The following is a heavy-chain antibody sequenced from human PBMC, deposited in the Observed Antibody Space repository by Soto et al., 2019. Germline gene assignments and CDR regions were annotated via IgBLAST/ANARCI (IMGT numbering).Heavy chain of an antibody. CDR3: ARHGGSSCYGTGPSDY. CDR2: NYYSGST. CDR1: GGSISSSSYY. Sequence: QLQLQESGPGLLKPSETLSLTCTVSGGSISSSSYYWGWIRQPPGKGLEWIGSNYYSGSTYYNPSLKRGVTTSRDTSENQLSLKLSSVTDADAAVYYCARHGGSSCYGTGPSDYWGQGTLVTVSS. V-gene: IGHV4-39*01. D-gene: IGHD6-13*01. J-gene: IGHJ4*02.